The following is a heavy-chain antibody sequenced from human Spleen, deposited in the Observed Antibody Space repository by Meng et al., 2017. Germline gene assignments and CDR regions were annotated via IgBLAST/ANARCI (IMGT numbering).Heavy chain of an antibody. CDR2: TYYRSKWYN. CDR3: ARVGYYYDSSGYIYRAFDI. V-gene: IGHV6-1*01. CDR1: GDSVSSNSAA. J-gene: IGHJ3*02. D-gene: IGHD3-22*01. Sequence: SQTLSLSCAISGDSVSSNSAAWNWIRQSPSRGLEWLGRTYYRSKWYNDYAVSVKSRITINPDTSKNQFSLQLNSVTPEDTAVYYCARVGYYYDSSGYIYRAFDIWGQGTMVTVSS.